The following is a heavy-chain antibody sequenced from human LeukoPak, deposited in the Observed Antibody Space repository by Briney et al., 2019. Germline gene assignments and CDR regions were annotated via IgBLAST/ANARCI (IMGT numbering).Heavy chain of an antibody. CDR2: IKSKTDGGTT. CDR1: GFTFSDHY. Sequence: GGSLRLSCAASVASGFTFSDHYMDWVRQAPGKGLEWVGRIKSKTDGGTTDYAAPVKGRFTIARDDSKNTLYLQMNNLKPEDTGVYYCTIDYDYAWGSYRLGFWGQGSLVTVSS. D-gene: IGHD3-16*02. CDR3: TIDYDYAWGSYRLGF. V-gene: IGHV3-15*01. J-gene: IGHJ4*02.